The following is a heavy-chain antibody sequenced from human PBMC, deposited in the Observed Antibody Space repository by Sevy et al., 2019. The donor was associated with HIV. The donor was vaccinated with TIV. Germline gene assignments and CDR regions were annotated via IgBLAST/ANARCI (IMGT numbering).Heavy chain of an antibody. Sequence: ASVKVSCKASGYTFTAYHMHWIRQAPGQGLEWMGWVYPNSGGTEYAQKFQGRVTMTTDTSINTAYLELSGLRSDDTAMYYCSRGTWYFANWGQGTLVTVSS. CDR1: GYTFTAYH. D-gene: IGHD6-13*01. V-gene: IGHV1-2*02. CDR3: SRGTWYFAN. CDR2: VYPNSGGT. J-gene: IGHJ4*02.